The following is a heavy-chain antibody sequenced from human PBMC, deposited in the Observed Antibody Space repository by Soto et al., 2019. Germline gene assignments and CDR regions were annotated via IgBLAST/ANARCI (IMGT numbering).Heavy chain of an antibody. J-gene: IGHJ4*02. CDR1: GGSFSGYY. Sequence: PSETLSLTCAVYGGSFSGYYWSWIRQPPGKGLEWIGEINHSGSTNYNPSLKSRVTISVDTSKNQFSLKLSSVTAADTAVYYCARGGLRYSSSSGVKYWGQGTLVTVS. CDR2: INHSGST. D-gene: IGHD6-6*01. CDR3: ARGGLRYSSSSGVKY. V-gene: IGHV4-34*01.